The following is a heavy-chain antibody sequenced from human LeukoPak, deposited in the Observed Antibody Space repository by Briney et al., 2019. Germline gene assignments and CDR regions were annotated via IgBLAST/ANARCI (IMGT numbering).Heavy chain of an antibody. J-gene: IGHJ4*02. V-gene: IGHV1-8*01. CDR2: MNPNSGNT. D-gene: IGHD3-3*01. Sequence: ASVKVSCKASGYTFTSYDINWERQANGQGLEWMGWMNPNSGNTGYAQKFQCRVTMTRNPSISTAYMELSSLRSEDTAVYYCARRSTIFGVVIINYWGQGTLVTVSS. CDR3: ARRSTIFGVVIINY. CDR1: GYTFTSYD.